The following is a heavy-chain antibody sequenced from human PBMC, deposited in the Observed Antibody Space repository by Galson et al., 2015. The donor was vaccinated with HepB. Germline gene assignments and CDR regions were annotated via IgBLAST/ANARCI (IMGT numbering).Heavy chain of an antibody. CDR1: GYTFTGYY. CDR2: INPNSGGT. Sequence: SVKVSCKASGYTFTGYYMHWVRQAPGQGLEWMGWINPNSGGTNYAQKFQGWVTMTRDTSISTAYMELSRLRSDDTAVYYCARAPAPLGPYSSSWYVTSFRFDYWGQGTLVTVSS. D-gene: IGHD6-13*01. CDR3: ARAPAPLGPYSSSWYVTSFRFDY. V-gene: IGHV1-2*04. J-gene: IGHJ4*02.